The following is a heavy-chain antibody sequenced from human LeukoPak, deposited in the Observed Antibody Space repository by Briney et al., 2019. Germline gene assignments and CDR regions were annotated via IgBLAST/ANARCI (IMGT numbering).Heavy chain of an antibody. J-gene: IGHJ5*02. D-gene: IGHD4/OR15-4a*01. CDR1: GFSLSSYN. CDR3: VRTPNGANFPNWFDP. CDR2: ISGNSAYI. Sequence: GGSLRLSCAASGFSLSSYNMNWVRQSPEKGLEWISSISGNSAYISYADSVKGRFTISRDNAKNSLSLQMNSLRADDTAVYYCVRTPNGANFPNWFDPWGQGTLVTVSS. V-gene: IGHV3-21*01.